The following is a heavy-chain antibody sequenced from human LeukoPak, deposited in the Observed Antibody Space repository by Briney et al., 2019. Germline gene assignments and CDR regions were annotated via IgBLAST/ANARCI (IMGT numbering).Heavy chain of an antibody. CDR2: INPDGTDT. D-gene: IGHD3-10*01. J-gene: IGHJ1*01. CDR1: GFTLSGAW. Sequence: GGSLRHSCAASGFTLSGAWMHWVRQAPGKGLVWVSRINPDGTDTRYADSVKGRFTISRDDAKNTLYLHMNSLRAEDTAVYYCARVSGPGLDEYFHLWGQGTLVTVSS. CDR3: ARVSGPGLDEYFHL. V-gene: IGHV3-74*01.